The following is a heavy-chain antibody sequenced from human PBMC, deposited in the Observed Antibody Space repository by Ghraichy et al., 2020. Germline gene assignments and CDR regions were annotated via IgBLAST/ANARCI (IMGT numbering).Heavy chain of an antibody. J-gene: IGHJ4*02. D-gene: IGHD4-23*01. CDR2: IRTSGSNK. V-gene: IGHV3-11*01. CDR1: GFNFSDYY. CDR3: AKDLHGGNGVPFN. Sequence: GGSLRLSCAASGFNFSDYYMSWIRQSPGRGLEWVAYIRTSGSNKYYEDSVKGRFTISRDNTKKSLYLEMNNLRAEDTAVYSCAKDLHGGNGVPFNWGQGALVT.